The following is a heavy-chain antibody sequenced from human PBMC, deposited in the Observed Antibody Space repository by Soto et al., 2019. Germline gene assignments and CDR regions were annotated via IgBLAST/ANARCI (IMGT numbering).Heavy chain of an antibody. CDR2: ISAHNGNT. D-gene: IGHD1-1*01. V-gene: IGHV1-18*01. CDR1: GYTFTSYG. Sequence: QVHLVQSGAEVKKPGASVKVSCKASGYTFTSYGITWVRQAPGQGLEWMGWISAHNGNTDYAQKLQGRVIVNRDTSTSTAYRELSSLRSDDTAVYYCARGRYGDYWGQGALVTVSS. J-gene: IGHJ4*02. CDR3: ARGRYGDY.